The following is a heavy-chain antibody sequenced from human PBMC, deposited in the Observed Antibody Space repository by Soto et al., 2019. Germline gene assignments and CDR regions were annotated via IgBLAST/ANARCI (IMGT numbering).Heavy chain of an antibody. CDR3: ARGGHHDSYAFDI. CDR2: IDWDDDK. Sequence: WLRQPPGKALEWLARIDWDDDKFYSPSLKTRLTVSKDASKNQVVLTMTNMDPMDTATYFCARGGHHDSYAFDIWGQGTRVTVSS. V-gene: IGHV2-70*04. J-gene: IGHJ3*02. D-gene: IGHD3-22*01.